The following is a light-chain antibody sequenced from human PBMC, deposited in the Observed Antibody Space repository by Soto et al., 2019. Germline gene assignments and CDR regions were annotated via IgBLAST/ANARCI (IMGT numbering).Light chain of an antibody. CDR3: QQSYTTLPLT. CDR2: GAS. J-gene: IGKJ4*01. CDR1: QSISNY. V-gene: IGKV1-39*01. Sequence: DIQMTQSPSSLSASVGDRVVITCRASQSISNYLNWFQQRPGKAPKLLIYGASTLQSGVPSRFGGSGSGRELTLVISSLQPEDYATYYCQQSYTTLPLTFGGGTKVEIK.